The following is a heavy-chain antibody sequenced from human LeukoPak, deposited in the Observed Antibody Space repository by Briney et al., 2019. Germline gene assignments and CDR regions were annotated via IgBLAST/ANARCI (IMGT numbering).Heavy chain of an antibody. D-gene: IGHD5-24*01. CDR3: AKDDRWLQYYD. Sequence: PGGTLRLSCSASGFTFSTHGMNWVRQAPGRGLEWVSGIRGNGITTYYADSVKGRFTISRDNSKNTVYLRMNSLRAEDTAIYYCAKDDRWLQYYDWGQGTLVTVSS. CDR1: GFTFSTHG. J-gene: IGHJ4*02. CDR2: IRGNGITT. V-gene: IGHV3-23*01.